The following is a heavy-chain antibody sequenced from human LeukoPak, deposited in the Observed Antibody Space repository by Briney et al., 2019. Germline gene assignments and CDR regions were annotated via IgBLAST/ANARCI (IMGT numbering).Heavy chain of an antibody. CDR2: IKQDGSEK. CDR1: GFTFSSYW. CDR3: ARDRVNTIFGVVIRFFDY. Sequence: PGGSLRLSCAASGFTFSSYWMSWVRQAPGKGLEWVANIKQDGSEKYYVDSVKGRFTISRDNAKNSLYLQMNSLRAEDTAVYYCARDRVNTIFGVVIRFFDYWGQGTLVTVSS. D-gene: IGHD3-3*01. V-gene: IGHV3-7*03. J-gene: IGHJ4*02.